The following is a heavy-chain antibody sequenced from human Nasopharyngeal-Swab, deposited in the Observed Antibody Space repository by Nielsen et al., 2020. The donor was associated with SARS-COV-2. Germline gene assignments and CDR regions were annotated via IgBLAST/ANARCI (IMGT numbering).Heavy chain of an antibody. Sequence: GGSLRLSCAASGFTLSNNNMNWVRQAPGRGLEWVSYISSSSSTIYYADSVKGRFTISRDNAKNPLYLQMNSLRAEDTAVYYCARVGGLRFLEWLLSDDYWGQGTLVTVSS. CDR1: GFTLSNNN. CDR2: ISSSSSTI. V-gene: IGHV3-48*04. CDR3: ARVGGLRFLEWLLSDDY. D-gene: IGHD3-3*01. J-gene: IGHJ4*02.